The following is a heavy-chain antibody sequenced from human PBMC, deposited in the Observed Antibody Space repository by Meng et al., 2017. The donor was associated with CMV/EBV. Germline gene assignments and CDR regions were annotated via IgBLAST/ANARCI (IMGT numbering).Heavy chain of an antibody. CDR1: GFTFSSYG. CDR3: AKDKAAAATNWGDP. V-gene: IGHV3-30*02. CDR2: IRYDGSNK. D-gene: IGHD6-13*01. J-gene: IGHJ5*02. Sequence: GASLKISCAASGFTFSSYGMHWVRQAPGKGLEWVAFIRYDGSNKYYADSVKGRFTISRDNSKNTLYLQMNSLRAEDTAVYYCAKDKAAAATNWGDPWGQGTLVTVSS.